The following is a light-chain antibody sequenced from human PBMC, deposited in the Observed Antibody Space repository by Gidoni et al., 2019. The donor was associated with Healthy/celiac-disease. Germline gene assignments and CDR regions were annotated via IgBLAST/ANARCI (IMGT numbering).Light chain of an antibody. J-gene: IGLJ1*01. CDR1: SSDVGGYNY. Sequence: QSALTQPPSASGSPGQSVTISCTGTSSDVGGYNYVSWYQQPPGKAPKLMIYEVSKRPSGVPDRFSGSKSGNTASLTVSGLQAEDEADYYCSSYAGSNNLGVVGTGTNVTVL. CDR2: EVS. V-gene: IGLV2-8*01. CDR3: SSYAGSNNLGV.